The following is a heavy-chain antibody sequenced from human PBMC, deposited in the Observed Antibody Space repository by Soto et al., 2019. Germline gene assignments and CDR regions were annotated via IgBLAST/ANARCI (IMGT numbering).Heavy chain of an antibody. CDR2: IYSGGST. V-gene: IGHV3-53*01. Sequence: GSLRLSCAASGFTVSNSYMSWVRQTPGKGLEWVSIIYSGGSTDYADSVRGRFTISRDNVNDTLYLQMNNLRAEDSGLYYCTRGPRPISTGTGAYWGQGTQVTVSS. CDR3: TRGPRPISTGTGAY. D-gene: IGHD3-10*01. CDR1: GFTVSNSY. J-gene: IGHJ4*02.